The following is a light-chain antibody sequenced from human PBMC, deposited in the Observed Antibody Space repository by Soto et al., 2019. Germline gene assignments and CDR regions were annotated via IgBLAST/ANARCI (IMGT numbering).Light chain of an antibody. CDR2: AAS. V-gene: IGKV1-12*01. Sequence: DIQMTQSPSSVSASVGYRVTITCRASQGITSWLAWYQQKPGKAPKLLIYAASTLQTGVPSRFSASGSGTDFTLTITSLQHEDFATYYCQQANSFPRTFGQGTKVDIK. J-gene: IGKJ1*01. CDR1: QGITSW. CDR3: QQANSFPRT.